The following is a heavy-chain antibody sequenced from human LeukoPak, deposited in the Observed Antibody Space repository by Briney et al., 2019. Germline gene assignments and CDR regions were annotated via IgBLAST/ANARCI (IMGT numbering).Heavy chain of an antibody. CDR3: ARTPEYYDILTGGYYYFDY. V-gene: IGHV1-69*06. D-gene: IGHD3-9*01. CDR1: GGTFSSYA. CDR2: IIPIFGTA. J-gene: IGHJ4*02. Sequence: ASVKVSCKAPGGTFSSYAISWVRQAPGQGLEWMGGIIPIFGTANYAQKFQGRVTITADKSTSTAYMELSSLRSEDTAVYYCARTPEYYDILTGGYYYFDYWGQGTLVTVSS.